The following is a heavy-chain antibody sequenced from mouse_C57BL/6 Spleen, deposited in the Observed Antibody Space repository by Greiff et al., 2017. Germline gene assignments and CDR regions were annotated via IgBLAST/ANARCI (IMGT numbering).Heavy chain of an antibody. V-gene: IGHV1-54*01. CDR2: INPGSGGT. D-gene: IGHD2-4*01. J-gene: IGHJ1*03. Sequence: QVQLQQSGAELVRPGTSVKVSCKASGYAFTNYLIAWVKQRPGQGLEWIGVINPGSGGTNYNEKFKGKATLTADKSSSTAYMQLSSLTAEEPAVYFCARKEGYDYGGYFEGWGTGTTVTVSS. CDR3: ARKEGYDYGGYFEG. CDR1: GYAFTNYL.